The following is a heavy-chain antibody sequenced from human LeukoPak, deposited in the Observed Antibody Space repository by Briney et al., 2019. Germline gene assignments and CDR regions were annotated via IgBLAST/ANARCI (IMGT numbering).Heavy chain of an antibody. Sequence: ASVKVSCKASGGTLSSYAISWVRQAPGQGLEWMGRIIPIFGTANYAQKFQGRVTITTDESTSTAYMELSSLRSEDTAVYYCAREGVGKVPAAMGGDYWGQGTLLTVSS. CDR2: IIPIFGTA. CDR3: AREGVGKVPAAMGGDY. D-gene: IGHD2-2*01. CDR1: GGTLSSYA. J-gene: IGHJ4*02. V-gene: IGHV1-69*05.